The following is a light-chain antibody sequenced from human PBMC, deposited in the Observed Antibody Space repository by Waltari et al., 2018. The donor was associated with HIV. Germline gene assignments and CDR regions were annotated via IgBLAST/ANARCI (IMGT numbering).Light chain of an antibody. CDR3: GTWDSSLSAGV. V-gene: IGLV1-51*01. J-gene: IGLJ2*01. CDR2: DNN. CDR1: GSNIGNNY. Sequence: QSVLTPPPSVSAAPGQTVTISCSGSGSNIGNNYFSWYQQLPGTAPKLLIHDNNKRPSGIPDRFSGSKSGTSATLGITGLQTGDEADYYCGTWDSSLSAGVFGGGTKLTVL.